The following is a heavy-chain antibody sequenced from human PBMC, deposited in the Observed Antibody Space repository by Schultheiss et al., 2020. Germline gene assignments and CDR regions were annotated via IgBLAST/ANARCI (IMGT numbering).Heavy chain of an antibody. D-gene: IGHD3-3*01. J-gene: IGHJ5*02. Sequence: SQTLSLTCTVSGGSISSYYWSWIRQPPGKGLEWIGEINHSGSTNYNPSLKSRVTISVDTSKNQFSLKLSSVTAADTAVYYCARGGYYDFWSGYYTGMDWFDPWGQGTMVTV. CDR2: INHSGST. CDR1: GGSISSYY. V-gene: IGHV4-34*01. CDR3: ARGGYYDFWSGYYTGMDWFDP.